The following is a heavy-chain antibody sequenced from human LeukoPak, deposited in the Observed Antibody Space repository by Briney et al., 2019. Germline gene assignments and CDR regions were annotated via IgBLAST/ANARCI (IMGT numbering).Heavy chain of an antibody. D-gene: IGHD7-27*01. J-gene: IGHJ4*02. CDR3: AKDGGLWVSAHWGDS. CDR1: GFTFSDYY. CDR2: ISSSGSTI. V-gene: IGHV3-11*01. Sequence: PGGSLRLSCAASGFTFSDYYMSWIRQAPGKGLEWVSYISSSGSTIYYADSVKGRSTISRDNAKNSLYLQMNSLRAEDTAVYYCAKDGGLWVSAHWGDSWGRGTLVTVSS.